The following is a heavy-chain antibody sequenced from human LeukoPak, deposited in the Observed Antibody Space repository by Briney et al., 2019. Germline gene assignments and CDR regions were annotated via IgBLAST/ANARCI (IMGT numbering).Heavy chain of an antibody. CDR1: GFTFSNYG. Sequence: GGSLRLSCAASGFTFSNYGMHWVRQAPGKGLEWVAVIWYDGSKKYYADSVKGRFTISRDNAKNSLYLQMNSLRAEDTAVYYCARGHYGMDVWGQGTTVTVSS. J-gene: IGHJ6*02. V-gene: IGHV3-33*01. CDR2: IWYDGSKK. CDR3: ARGHYGMDV.